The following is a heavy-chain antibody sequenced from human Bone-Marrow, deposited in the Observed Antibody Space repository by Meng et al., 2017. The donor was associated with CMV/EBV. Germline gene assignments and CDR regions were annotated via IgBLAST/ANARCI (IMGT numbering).Heavy chain of an antibody. D-gene: IGHD2-2*01. J-gene: IGHJ5*02. CDR1: GGSISSSSYY. CDR3: ASVPGYCSSTSCLNWFDP. V-gene: IGHV4-39*07. CDR2: IYYSGST. Sequence: SETLSLTCTVSGGSISSSSYYWGWIRQPPGKGLEWIGSIYYSGSTYYNPSLKSRVTISVDTSKNQFSLKLSSVTAADTAVYYCASVPGYCSSTSCLNWFDPWGQGTLVTVS.